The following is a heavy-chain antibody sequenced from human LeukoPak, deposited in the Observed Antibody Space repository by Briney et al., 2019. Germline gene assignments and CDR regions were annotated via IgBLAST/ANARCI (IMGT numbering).Heavy chain of an antibody. Sequence: GGTLRLSCAASGFTFNSYAMTWVRQASGKGLEWVGRIRNKANNYATTYAASVKGRFTISRDDSKNTAYLQMNSLKTEDTALYYCTRQAVPVGRFDPWGQGTLVTVSS. CDR2: IRNKANNYAT. V-gene: IGHV3-73*01. CDR3: TRQAVPVGRFDP. CDR1: GFTFNSYA. J-gene: IGHJ5*02. D-gene: IGHD1-26*01.